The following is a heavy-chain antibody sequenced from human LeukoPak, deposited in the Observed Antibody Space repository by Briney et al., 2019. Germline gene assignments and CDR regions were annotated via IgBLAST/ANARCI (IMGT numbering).Heavy chain of an antibody. J-gene: IGHJ5*02. Sequence: ETLSLTCTVSGGSISSYYWSWIRQPPGKGLEWIGYIYYSGSTNYNPSLKSRVTISVDTPKNQFSLKLSSVTAADTAVYYCARQLAVAGSGVSWFDPWGQGTLVTVSS. D-gene: IGHD6-19*01. V-gene: IGHV4-59*01. CDR1: GGSISSYY. CDR3: ARQLAVAGSGVSWFDP. CDR2: IYYSGST.